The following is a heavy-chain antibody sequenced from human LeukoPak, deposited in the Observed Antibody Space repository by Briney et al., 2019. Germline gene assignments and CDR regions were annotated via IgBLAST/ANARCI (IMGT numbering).Heavy chain of an antibody. Sequence: GASVKVSCQTSGYNFKTHAVSWVRQAPGQGLEWMGWIRPNNGGIKYAQEFQGRVTMTRDTSISTAYMELTSLTSDDTAIYYCARDPVDGYSHYDFWGQGTLVTVSS. CDR1: GYNFKTHA. CDR2: IRPNNGGI. CDR3: ARDPVDGYSHYDF. J-gene: IGHJ4*02. D-gene: IGHD4-4*01. V-gene: IGHV1-2*02.